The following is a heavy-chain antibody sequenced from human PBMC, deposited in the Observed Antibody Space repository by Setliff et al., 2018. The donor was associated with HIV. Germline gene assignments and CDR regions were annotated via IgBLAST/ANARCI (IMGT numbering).Heavy chain of an antibody. J-gene: IGHJ6*03. Sequence: GESLKISCKGSGYSFTSYWISWVRQMPGKGLEWMGRIDPSDSYTNYSPSFQGHVTISADKSISTAYLQWSSLKASDTAMYYCARYYYDSSSRSYYYYYMDVWGKGTTVTVSS. CDR2: IDPSDSYT. CDR3: ARYYYDSSSRSYYYYYMDV. V-gene: IGHV5-10-1*01. CDR1: GYSFTSYW. D-gene: IGHD3-22*01.